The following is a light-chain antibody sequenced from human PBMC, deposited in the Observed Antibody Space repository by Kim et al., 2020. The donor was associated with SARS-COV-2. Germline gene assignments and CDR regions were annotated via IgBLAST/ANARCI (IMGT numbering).Light chain of an antibody. CDR2: QDD. Sequence: VSPGQTASITCSGNKLGDKFAYWYQQQPGQSPVLVIYQDDKRPSGIPERFSGYNSGNTATLTISGTQAMDEADYYCQAWDSSTVVFGGGTQLTVL. J-gene: IGLJ2*01. CDR3: QAWDSSTVV. CDR1: KLGDKF. V-gene: IGLV3-1*01.